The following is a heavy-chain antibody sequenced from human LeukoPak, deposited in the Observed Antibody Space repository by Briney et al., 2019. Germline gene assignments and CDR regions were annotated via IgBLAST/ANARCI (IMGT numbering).Heavy chain of an antibody. Sequence: GGSLRLSYAASGFTFSTYAMSWVRQAPGKGLEWVSSISGGGSNTYYTDSVKGRFTIFRDNSKNTLYLQMNNLRAEDTAVYYCAKLLAAAGINFWGQGTLVTVSS. V-gene: IGHV3-23*01. CDR2: ISGGGSNT. CDR1: GFTFSTYA. J-gene: IGHJ4*02. D-gene: IGHD6-13*01. CDR3: AKLLAAAGINF.